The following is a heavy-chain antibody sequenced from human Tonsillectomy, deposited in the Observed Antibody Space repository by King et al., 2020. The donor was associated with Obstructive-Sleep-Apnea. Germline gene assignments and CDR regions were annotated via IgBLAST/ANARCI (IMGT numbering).Heavy chain of an antibody. CDR1: GYSFTSYW. CDR2: IYPGDSDT. V-gene: IGHV5-51*01. D-gene: IGHD3-22*01. CDR3: ARSMLYYYDSSGYPVHDAFDI. Sequence: VQLVESGAEVKKPGESLKISCKGSGYSFTSYWIGWVRQMPGKGLEWMGIIYPGDSDTRYSPSFQGQGTISADKSISTAYLQWSSLKASDTAMYYCARSMLYYYDSSGYPVHDAFDIWGQGTMVTVSS. J-gene: IGHJ3*02.